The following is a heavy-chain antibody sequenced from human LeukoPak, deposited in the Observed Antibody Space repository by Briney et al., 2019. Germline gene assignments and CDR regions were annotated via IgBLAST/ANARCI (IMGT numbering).Heavy chain of an antibody. D-gene: IGHD6-19*01. Sequence: GGSLRLSCAASGFIFSLYGMHWVRQAPGKGREWVAFIRYIGNDKFYADSVKGRFTISRDNAKNSLYLQMNSLRAEDTAVYYCARAIMGSSGLYYYYYMDVWGKGTTVTVSS. CDR1: GFIFSLYG. CDR2: IRYIGNDK. J-gene: IGHJ6*03. CDR3: ARAIMGSSGLYYYYYMDV. V-gene: IGHV3-30*02.